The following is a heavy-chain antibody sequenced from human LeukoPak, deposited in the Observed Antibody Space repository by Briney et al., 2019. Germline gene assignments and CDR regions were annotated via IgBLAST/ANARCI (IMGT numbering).Heavy chain of an antibody. CDR3: AGYNCSSTTCYTGGFDY. CDR1: GFTVSSNY. J-gene: IGHJ4*02. Sequence: GGSLRLSCAASGFTVSSNYMGWVRQAPGKGLEWVSVIYSGGDTYYADSVKGRFTISRDSSKNTLYLQMNSLTAEDTAVYYCAGYNCSSTTCYTGGFDYWGQGTLVTVSS. V-gene: IGHV3-53*01. D-gene: IGHD2-2*02. CDR2: IYSGGDT.